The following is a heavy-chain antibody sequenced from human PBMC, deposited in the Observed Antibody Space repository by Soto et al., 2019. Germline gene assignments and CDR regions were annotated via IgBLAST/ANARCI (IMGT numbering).Heavy chain of an antibody. J-gene: IGHJ5*02. CDR2: IYDSGST. V-gene: IGHV4-59*12. Sequence: PSETLSLTCTVSGGSISSYYWSWIRQPPGKGLEWIGYIYDSGSTYYNPSLKSRVTISVDTSKNQFSLKLSSVTAADTAVYYCARGEWLGERRFDPWGQGTLVTVSS. CDR3: ARGEWLGERRFDP. D-gene: IGHD3-16*01. CDR1: GGSISSYY.